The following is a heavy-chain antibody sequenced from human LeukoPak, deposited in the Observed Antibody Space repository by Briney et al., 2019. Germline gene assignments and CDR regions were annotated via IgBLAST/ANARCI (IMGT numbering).Heavy chain of an antibody. V-gene: IGHV5-10-1*01. CDR3: ARDYCSSTSCYANWFDP. CDR2: IDPSDSYT. J-gene: IGHJ5*02. Sequence: GSLRLSCKGSGYSFTSYWISWVRQMPGKGLEWMGRIDPSDSYTKYSPSFQGRVTISADKSISTAYLQWSSLKASDTAMYYCARDYCSSTSCYANWFDPWGQGTLVTVSS. D-gene: IGHD2-2*01. CDR1: GYSFTSYW.